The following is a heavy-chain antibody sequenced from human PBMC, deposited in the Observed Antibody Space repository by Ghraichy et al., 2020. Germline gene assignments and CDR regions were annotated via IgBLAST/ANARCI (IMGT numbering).Heavy chain of an antibody. CDR3: ARLEGASDM. CDR1: GGSFGGYY. J-gene: IGHJ3*02. CDR2: INRDRSI. Sequence: SQTLSLTCAVYGGSFGGYYWAWIRQPPGKGLEWIGEINRDRSINYNPSLKSRVTLSLDTSKNQFSLRLTSVTDADTSVYYCARLEGASDMWGPGTMVTVSS. V-gene: IGHV4-34*01.